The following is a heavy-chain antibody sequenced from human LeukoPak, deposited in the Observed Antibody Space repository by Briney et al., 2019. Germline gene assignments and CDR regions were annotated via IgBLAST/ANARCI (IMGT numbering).Heavy chain of an antibody. D-gene: IGHD3-3*01. CDR2: IRYDGSNK. CDR3: AKPDDLWNAFDI. V-gene: IGHV3-30*02. Sequence: GGSLRLSCAASGFTFSSYGMHWFRQAPGKGLEWVAFIRYDGSNKYYADSVKGRFTISRDNSKNTLYLQMNSLRAEDTAVYYCAKPDDLWNAFDIWGQGTMVTVSS. CDR1: GFTFSSYG. J-gene: IGHJ3*02.